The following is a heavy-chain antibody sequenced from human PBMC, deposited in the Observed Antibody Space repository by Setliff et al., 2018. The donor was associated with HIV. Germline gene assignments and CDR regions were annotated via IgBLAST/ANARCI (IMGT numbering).Heavy chain of an antibody. CDR3: ARSPRYSSGWYDSYFDQ. Sequence: AASVKVSCKASGGTFSSYAISWVRQAPGQGLEWMGGSIPMYGTSNYAQKFQGRVTITTDESTSTAYMELSRLRSDDTAVYYCARSPRYSSGWYDSYFDQWGQGTLVTVSS. CDR1: GGTFSSYA. V-gene: IGHV1-69*05. J-gene: IGHJ4*02. D-gene: IGHD6-19*01. CDR2: SIPMYGTS.